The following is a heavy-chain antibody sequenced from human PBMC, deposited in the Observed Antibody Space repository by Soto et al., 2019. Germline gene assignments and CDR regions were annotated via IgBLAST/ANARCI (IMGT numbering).Heavy chain of an antibody. J-gene: IGHJ4*02. CDR2: IWYDGSNK. Sequence: GGSLRLSCAASGFTFSSYGMHWVRQAPGKGLEWVAVIWYDGSNKYYADSVKGRFTISRDNSKNTLYLQMNSLRAEDTAVYYCAREILLGTAPDYWGQGTLVTVSS. CDR3: AREILLGTAPDY. D-gene: IGHD1-1*01. V-gene: IGHV3-33*01. CDR1: GFTFSSYG.